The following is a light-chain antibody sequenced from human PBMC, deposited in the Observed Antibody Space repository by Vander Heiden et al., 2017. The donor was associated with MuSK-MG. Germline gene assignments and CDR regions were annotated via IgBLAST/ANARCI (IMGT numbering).Light chain of an antibody. J-gene: IGKJ3*01. CDR1: QRVTSTF. CDR3: QQDGSVPLT. Sequence: EMVLTQSPCALVLSPGAGATLFCRAGQRVTSTFFAWYQQKPRHAPRLLIFDVSRRATGIPGRFSRSGSGTDFTLTISSLEPEDFAVYYCQQDGSVPLTFGAGTKVDIK. CDR2: DVS. V-gene: IGKV3-20*01.